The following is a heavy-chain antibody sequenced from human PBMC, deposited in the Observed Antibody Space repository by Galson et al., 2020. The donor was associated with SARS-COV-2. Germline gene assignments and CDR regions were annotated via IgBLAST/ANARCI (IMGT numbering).Heavy chain of an antibody. J-gene: IGHJ2*01. CDR1: GFTFSSYA. V-gene: IGHV3-23*01. D-gene: IGHD6-13*01. Sequence: GGSMRLSCAASGFTFSSYAMSWVSQAPGKGLEWVSAISGSGGSTYYADSVKGRFTISRDNSKNTLYLQMNSLRAEDTAVYYCAKLIGGGEYSSSWTAWYFDLWGRGTLVTVSS. CDR3: AKLIGGGEYSSSWTAWYFDL. CDR2: ISGSGGST.